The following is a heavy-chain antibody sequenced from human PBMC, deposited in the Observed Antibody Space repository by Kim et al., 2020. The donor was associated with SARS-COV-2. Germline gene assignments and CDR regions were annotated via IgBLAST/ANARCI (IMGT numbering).Heavy chain of an antibody. CDR1: GHSFTSYA. Sequence: ASVKVSCKASGHSFTSYAMHWVRQAPGQGLEWMGGINTDNGNTTYSQSFPGRFTFTSDTSASTAYMELSFLRAEDSAVYYCARGVYFHCWFYDAFVIWCQ. J-gene: IGHJ3*02. V-gene: IGHV1-3*04. D-gene: IGHD2-21*02. CDR3: ARGVYFHCWFYDAFVI. CDR2: INTDNGNT.